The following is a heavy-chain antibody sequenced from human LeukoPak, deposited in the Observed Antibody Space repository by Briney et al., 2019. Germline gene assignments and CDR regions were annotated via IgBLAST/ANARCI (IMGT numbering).Heavy chain of an antibody. Sequence: PGGSLRLSCAASGFALSSHWMTRVRQVPGRGPEWVANVNRDGSETYYLDSVKGRFTISKDNAKNSLYLQMNSLRAEDTALYHCARNNGMDVWGQGITVIVSS. CDR2: VNRDGSET. J-gene: IGHJ6*02. V-gene: IGHV3-7*03. CDR3: ARNNGMDV. CDR1: GFALSSHW.